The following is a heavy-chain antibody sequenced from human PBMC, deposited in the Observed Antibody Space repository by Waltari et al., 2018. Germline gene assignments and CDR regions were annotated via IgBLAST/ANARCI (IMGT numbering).Heavy chain of an antibody. V-gene: IGHV1-69*05. CDR3: ARDEERVTMAQDYYYGMDG. D-gene: IGHD3-10*01. J-gene: IGHJ6*02. CDR1: GGTFSSYA. Sequence: QVKLEQSGAEVKKPGSSVKVSCKASGGTFSSYAISWVRQAPGQGLEWMGGSIPIFGTANYAQKFQGRVTITTDESTSTAYMELSSLRSEDTAVYYCARDEERVTMAQDYYYGMDGWDQGP. CDR2: SIPIFGTA.